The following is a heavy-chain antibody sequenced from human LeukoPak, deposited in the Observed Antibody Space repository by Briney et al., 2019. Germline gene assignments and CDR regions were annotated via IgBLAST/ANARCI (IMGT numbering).Heavy chain of an antibody. D-gene: IGHD3-3*01. CDR1: GFTFSSYS. CDR3: ARGRLAGYYDFWSGYSTGADFDY. CDR2: ISSSSSYI. J-gene: IGHJ4*02. Sequence: PGGSLRLSCAASGFTFSSYSMNWVRQAPGKGLEWASSISSSSSYIYYADSVKGRFTISRDNAKNSLYLQMNSLRAEDKAVYYCARGRLAGYYDFWSGYSTGADFDYWGQGTLVTVSP. V-gene: IGHV3-21*01.